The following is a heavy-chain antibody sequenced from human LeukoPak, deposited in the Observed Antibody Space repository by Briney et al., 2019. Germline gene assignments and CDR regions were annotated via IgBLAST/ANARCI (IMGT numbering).Heavy chain of an antibody. Sequence: GGSLRLSCVASGFTFNKYWMNWVRQAPGQGLEWVATMRHDGVAKDHVDSVKGRFTISRDNAKNSLYLQMNNLRAEDTAVYYCAKVGSSWAPFDYWGQGTLVTVSS. J-gene: IGHJ4*02. V-gene: IGHV3-7*03. CDR1: GFTFNKYW. D-gene: IGHD6-13*01. CDR3: AKVGSSWAPFDY. CDR2: MRHDGVAK.